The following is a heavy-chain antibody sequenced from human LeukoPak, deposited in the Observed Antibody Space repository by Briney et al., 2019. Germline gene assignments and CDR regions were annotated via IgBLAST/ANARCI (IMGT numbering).Heavy chain of an antibody. J-gene: IGHJ4*02. V-gene: IGHV1-69*06. D-gene: IGHD3-3*01. CDR1: GGTFSSYA. CDR2: IIPIFGTA. Sequence: GASVKVSCKASGGTFSSYAISWVRQAPGQGLEWMGGIIPIFGTANYAQKFQGRVTITADTSTSTAYMELRSLRSDDTAVYYCARDLGITIFGVVTPAATDYWGQGTLVTVSS. CDR3: ARDLGITIFGVVTPAATDY.